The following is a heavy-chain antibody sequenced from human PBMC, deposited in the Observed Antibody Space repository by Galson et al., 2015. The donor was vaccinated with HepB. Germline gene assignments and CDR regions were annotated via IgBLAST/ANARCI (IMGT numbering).Heavy chain of an antibody. J-gene: IGHJ5*02. D-gene: IGHD2-21*01. V-gene: IGHV3-30-3*01. CDR2: VSYDGNKE. CDR1: GFTFSTYS. Sequence: SLRLSCAASGFTFSTYSMHWVRQAPGRGLEWVAIVSYDGNKEYYGDSVKGRFTISRDNPRNTLYLQMNSLRTEDTAMYYCARDDEPYCGGDCFGNPIPLGPWGQGTLVTVSS. CDR3: ARDDEPYCGGDCFGNPIPLGP.